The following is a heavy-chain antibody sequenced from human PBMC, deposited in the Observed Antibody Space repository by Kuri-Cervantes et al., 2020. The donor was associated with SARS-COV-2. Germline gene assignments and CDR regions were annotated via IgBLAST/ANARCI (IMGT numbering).Heavy chain of an antibody. V-gene: IGHV1-8*01. Sequence: ASVKVSCKASGYTFTGYDINWVRQAPGQGLGRVGWMNPKIDISGSVKKFQGRVTMTRDTSTNTAYMELTSLGSQDTAVYYCARKTRGTFHLDYWGPGTPVTVSS. J-gene: IGHJ4*02. D-gene: IGHD1-26*01. CDR1: GYTFTGYD. CDR2: MNPKIDIS. CDR3: ARKTRGTFHLDY.